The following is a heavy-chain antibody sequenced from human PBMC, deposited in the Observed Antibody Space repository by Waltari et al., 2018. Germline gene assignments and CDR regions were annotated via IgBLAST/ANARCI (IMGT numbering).Heavy chain of an antibody. CDR2: IWYDGSNK. D-gene: IGHD5-18*01. CDR3: AKDFRYSYGSETVANWGSPDAFDI. CDR1: GFTFSSYG. J-gene: IGHJ3*02. Sequence: VQLVESGGGLVKPGGSLRLSCAASGFTFSSYGMHWVRQAPGKGLEWVAVIWYDGSNKYYADSGKRRFTISRDNSKNTLYLQMNSLRAEDTAMYYCAKDFRYSYGSETVANWGSPDAFDIWGQGTMVTVSS. V-gene: IGHV3-30*02.